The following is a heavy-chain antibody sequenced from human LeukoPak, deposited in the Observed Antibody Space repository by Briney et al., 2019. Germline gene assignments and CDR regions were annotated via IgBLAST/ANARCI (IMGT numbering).Heavy chain of an antibody. Sequence: SETLSLTCTVSGGSISSYYWSWIRQPPGKGLERIGYIYYSGSTNYNPSLKSRVTISVDTSKNQFSLKLSSVTAADTAVYYCAREGGTMSLYGMDVWGQGTTVTVSS. CDR1: GGSISSYY. CDR3: AREGGTMSLYGMDV. D-gene: IGHD1-26*01. V-gene: IGHV4-59*12. CDR2: IYYSGST. J-gene: IGHJ6*02.